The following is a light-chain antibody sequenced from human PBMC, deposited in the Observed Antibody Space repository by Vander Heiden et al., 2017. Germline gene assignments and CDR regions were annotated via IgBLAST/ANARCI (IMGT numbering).Light chain of an antibody. Sequence: DIQMTQSTSSLSASVGDRVTITCRASQSISSYLNWYQQKPGKAPKLLIYAAASFQSGVPSRFIGSGSWTDFTLTISSLQPEDFATYYCQQSYSTPLLTFGGGTKVEIK. CDR2: AAA. CDR1: QSISSY. CDR3: QQSYSTPLLT. V-gene: IGKV1-39*01. J-gene: IGKJ4*01.